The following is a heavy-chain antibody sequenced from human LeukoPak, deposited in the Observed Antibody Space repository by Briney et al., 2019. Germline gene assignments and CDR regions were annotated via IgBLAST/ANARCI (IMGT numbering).Heavy chain of an antibody. Sequence: GASVKVSCKASGFTFTSSAVQWVRQARGQRPEWIGRIVVGSGDTNYAQNFHERVTITRDMSTSTAYMDMSSLTSEDTAVYFCAEDLGGQDHWGQGTLVTVSS. J-gene: IGHJ4*02. CDR2: IVVGSGDT. D-gene: IGHD4-23*01. CDR3: AEDLGGQDH. CDR1: GFTFTSSA. V-gene: IGHV1-58*01.